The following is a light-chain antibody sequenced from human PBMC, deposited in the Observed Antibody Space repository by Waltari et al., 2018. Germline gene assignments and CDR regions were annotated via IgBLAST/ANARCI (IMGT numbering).Light chain of an antibody. CDR3: CAYAGSYMV. V-gene: IGLV2-8*01. CDR2: EVT. J-gene: IGLJ3*02. Sequence: QSALPQPPSASGSPGQSVTISCTGTSSDVGAYDYVSWYQQHPDKAPKLMIYEVTKRPSGVPDRFSGSKSGNTASLTVSGLQAEDEADYYCCAYAGSYMVFGAGTKVTVL. CDR1: SSDVGAYDY.